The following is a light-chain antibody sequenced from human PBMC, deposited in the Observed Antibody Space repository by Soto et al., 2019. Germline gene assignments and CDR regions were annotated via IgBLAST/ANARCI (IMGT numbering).Light chain of an antibody. CDR3: AAWDDSLNGYV. CDR2: TNN. Sequence: QSVLTQPPAASGAPGQGVAFSCSGSSSNIGGNTVNWYQQLPGTAPKLLIYTNNQRPSGVPDRFSGSKSGTSASLAISGLQSDDEDDYYCAAWDDSLNGYVFGTGTNVTVL. CDR1: SSNIGGNT. V-gene: IGLV1-44*01. J-gene: IGLJ1*01.